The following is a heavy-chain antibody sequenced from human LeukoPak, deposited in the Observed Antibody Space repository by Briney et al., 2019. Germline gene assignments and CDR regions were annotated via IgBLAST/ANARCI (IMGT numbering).Heavy chain of an antibody. CDR1: GYTFTASY. CDR3: ARVNRVLPSSD. V-gene: IGHV1-2*02. J-gene: IGHJ4*02. D-gene: IGHD1-14*01. CDR2: INPNSGGT. Sequence: ASVKVSCKTSGYTFTASYMHWVRQAPGQGLEWMGWINPNSGGTNYAQKFQGRVTMTRDTSISTAYMELSRLRSDDTAVYYCARVNRVLPSSDWGQGTLVTVSS.